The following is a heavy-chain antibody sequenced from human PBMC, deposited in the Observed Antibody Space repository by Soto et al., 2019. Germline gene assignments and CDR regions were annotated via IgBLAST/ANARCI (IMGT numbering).Heavy chain of an antibody. CDR3: ATPKDFYVWGTYRPFDY. CDR2: ISASGGST. Sequence: GGSLRLSCAASGFTFSSYAMSWVRQAPGKGLEWVSAISASGGSTYYGDSVKGRFTISRDNSKNTLYLQMNSLRAEDTALYYCATPKDFYVWGTYRPFDYWGQGVLVTVSS. CDR1: GFTFSSYA. V-gene: IGHV3-23*01. J-gene: IGHJ4*02. D-gene: IGHD3-16*02.